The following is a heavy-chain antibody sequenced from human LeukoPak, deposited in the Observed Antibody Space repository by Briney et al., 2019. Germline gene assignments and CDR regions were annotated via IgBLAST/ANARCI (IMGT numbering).Heavy chain of an antibody. V-gene: IGHV4-39*01. D-gene: IGHD3-3*01. J-gene: IGHJ4*02. Sequence: SETLSLTCTVSGGSISSSSYHWGWIRQPPGKGLEWIGSIYYSGSTYYNPSLKSQVTISVDTSKNQFSLKLSSVTAADTAVYYCARACYDFWSGYNSGGYFDYWGQGTLVTVSS. CDR3: ARACYDFWSGYNSGGYFDY. CDR1: GGSISSSSYH. CDR2: IYYSGST.